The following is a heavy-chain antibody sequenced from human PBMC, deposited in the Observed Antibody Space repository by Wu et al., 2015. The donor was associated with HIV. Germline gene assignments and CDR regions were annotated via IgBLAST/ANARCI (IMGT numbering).Heavy chain of an antibody. J-gene: IGHJ4*02. V-gene: IGHV1-69*05. CDR3: ASIYYGSGSPIDY. CDR1: GGTFSNHS. Sequence: QVQLVQSGAEVKKPGSSVKVSCQASGGTFSNHSISWVRQAPGQGLEWMGGIIPIFGTANYAQKFQGRVTITTDESTSTAYMELSSLRSEDTAVYYCASIYYGSGSPIDYWGQGTLVTVSS. CDR2: IIPIFGTA. D-gene: IGHD3-10*01.